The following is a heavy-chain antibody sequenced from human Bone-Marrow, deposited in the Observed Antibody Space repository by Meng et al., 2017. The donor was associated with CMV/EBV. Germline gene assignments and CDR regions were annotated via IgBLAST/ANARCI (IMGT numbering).Heavy chain of an antibody. CDR3: AREGYCGGDCYSNYFDY. D-gene: IGHD2-21*01. CDR1: GDSVSSNSAA. V-gene: IGHV6-1*01. Sequence: SETLSLTCAIPGDSVSSNSAAWNWIRQSPSRGLEWLGRTYYRSKWYNDYAVSVKSRITINPDTSKNQFSLQLNSVTPEDTAVYYCAREGYCGGDCYSNYFDYWGQGTLVTVSS. J-gene: IGHJ4*02. CDR2: TYYRSKWYN.